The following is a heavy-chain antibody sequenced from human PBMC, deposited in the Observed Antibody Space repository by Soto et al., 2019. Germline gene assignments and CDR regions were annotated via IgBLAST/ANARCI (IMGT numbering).Heavy chain of an antibody. D-gene: IGHD3-16*01. CDR3: GRGLHDYSTYTCIY. V-gene: IGHV3-74*01. CDR1: GFMFSNYW. CDR2: INKDGSST. J-gene: IGHJ4*02. Sequence: EVQLVESGGGLVQPGGSLSLSCAASGFMFSNYWMHWVRKVQGKGLVWVSRINKDGSSTNDADSVKGRFTISRDKAKNTRYLQMNSLRAGDTALYYCGRGLHDYSTYTCIYWGLGALVIVSS.